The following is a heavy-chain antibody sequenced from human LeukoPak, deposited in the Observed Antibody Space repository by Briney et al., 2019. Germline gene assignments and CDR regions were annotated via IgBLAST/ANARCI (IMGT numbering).Heavy chain of an antibody. CDR2: ITPVVGLA. V-gene: IGHV1-69*10. CDR3: ARAGTTWYSESRRGYCFDY. CDR1: GGTLNNYA. D-gene: IGHD1-1*01. J-gene: IGHJ4*02. Sequence: GAPVKVSCKAAGGTLNNYAITWVRQAPGQGLEWLGGITPVVGLANYAKKFQGRVTITAAESTTTAYMELTRLTSEDTAMYFCARAGTTWYSESRRGYCFDYWGQGTLVTVSS.